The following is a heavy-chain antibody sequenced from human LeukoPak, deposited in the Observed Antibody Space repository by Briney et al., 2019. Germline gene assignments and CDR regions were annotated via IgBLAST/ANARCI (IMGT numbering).Heavy chain of an antibody. CDR2: ISSSSSYI. Sequence: GGSLRLSCAASGSTFSSYSMNWVRQAPGKGLEWVSSISSSSSYIYYADSVKGRFTISRDNAKNSLYLQMNSLRAEDTAVYYCARVRSRGFDYWGQGTLVTVSS. CDR3: ARVRSRGFDY. J-gene: IGHJ4*02. V-gene: IGHV3-21*01. D-gene: IGHD2-2*01. CDR1: GSTFSSYS.